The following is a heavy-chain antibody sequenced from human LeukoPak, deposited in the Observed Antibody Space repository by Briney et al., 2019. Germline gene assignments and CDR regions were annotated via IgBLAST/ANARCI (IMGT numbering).Heavy chain of an antibody. D-gene: IGHD4-17*01. CDR3: ARVWEGDYGDYDGAFDI. Sequence: ASVKVSCKASGYTFTSYDINWVRQATGQGLEWMGGISAYNGNTNYAQKLQGRVTMTTDTSTSTAYMELRGLRSDDTAVYYCARVWEGDYGDYDGAFDIWGQGTMVTVSS. V-gene: IGHV1-18*01. CDR2: ISAYNGNT. J-gene: IGHJ3*02. CDR1: GYTFTSYD.